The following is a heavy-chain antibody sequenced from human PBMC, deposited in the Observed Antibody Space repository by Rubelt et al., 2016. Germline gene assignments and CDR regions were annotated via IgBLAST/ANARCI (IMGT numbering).Heavy chain of an antibody. V-gene: IGHV4-39*07. CDR3: ARGNVVGILDGFEI. CDR2: IYYSGNT. D-gene: IGHD2-21*01. Sequence: QLQLQESGPGLVRPSETLSLTCTVSGGSIRSSNCYWGWIRQPPGKGLEWIGNIYYSGNTYYNPSLKSRVTISVDTSNNQFSLQDGSGPAAETAVYYCARGNVVGILDGFEIWGQGTTVTVSS. CDR1: GGSIRSSNCY. J-gene: IGHJ3*02.